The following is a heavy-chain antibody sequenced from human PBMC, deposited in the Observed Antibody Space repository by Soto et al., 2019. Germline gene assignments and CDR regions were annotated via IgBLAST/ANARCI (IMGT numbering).Heavy chain of an antibody. CDR2: NSADNGNT. D-gene: IGHD1-26*01. V-gene: IGHV1-18*03. CDR1: GYSFSTYG. Sequence: QAQLVQSGAEVKNPGASVKVSCKASGYSFSTYGVSWIRQAPGQGLEWMGWNSADNGNTNYAERFQGRLTMTTDTSTNTAFMELRSLRSDDMAIYFCARDGTPYNWFDPWGQGTLVTVSS. J-gene: IGHJ5*02. CDR3: ARDGTPYNWFDP.